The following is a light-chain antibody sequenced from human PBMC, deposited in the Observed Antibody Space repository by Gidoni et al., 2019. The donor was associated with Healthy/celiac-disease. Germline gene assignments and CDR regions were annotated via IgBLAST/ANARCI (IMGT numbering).Light chain of an antibody. CDR1: QSISSY. CDR2: AAS. Sequence: DIQMTQSPSSLSASVGDRVTITYRSSQSISSYLNWYQQKPGKAPKLLIYAASSLQSGVPSRFNGSGSGTDFTLTISSLQPEDFATYYCQQSYSTPRTFGQGTKLEIK. V-gene: IGKV1-39*01. CDR3: QQSYSTPRT. J-gene: IGKJ2*01.